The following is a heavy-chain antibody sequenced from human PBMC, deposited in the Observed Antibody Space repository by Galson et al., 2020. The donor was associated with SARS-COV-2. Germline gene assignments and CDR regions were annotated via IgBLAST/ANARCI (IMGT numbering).Heavy chain of an antibody. CDR3: AKDQDNWNNGFDY. CDR1: GFTFSNHA. D-gene: IGHD1-20*01. Sequence: GGSLRLSCAASGFTFSNHAMTWVRQAPGKGLEWVPIISARDGRTYYADSVKGRFIISRDNSRNTLYLQMYSLRAEDTAIYYCAKDQDNWNNGFDYWGQGTLVTVSS. V-gene: IGHV3-23*01. J-gene: IGHJ4*02. CDR2: ISARDGRT.